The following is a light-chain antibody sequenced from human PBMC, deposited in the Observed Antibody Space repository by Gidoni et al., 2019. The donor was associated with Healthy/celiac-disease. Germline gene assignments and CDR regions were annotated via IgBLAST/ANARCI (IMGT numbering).Light chain of an antibody. V-gene: IGKV1-39*01. J-gene: IGKJ2*03. CDR3: QQSYSTAYS. CDR1: QSISSY. Sequence: DIQMTQSPSSLSASVGDRVTITCRASQSISSYLNWYQQKPGKAPKLLIYAASSLQSGVPSRFSGSGSGTDFTLTISSLQPEDFATYYCQQSYSTAYSLXQXTKLEIK. CDR2: AAS.